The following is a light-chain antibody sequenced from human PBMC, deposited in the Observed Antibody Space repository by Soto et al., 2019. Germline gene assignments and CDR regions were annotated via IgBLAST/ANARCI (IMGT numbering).Light chain of an antibody. CDR3: QQYNNWPPYT. CDR1: QRISSN. CDR2: GAS. Sequence: EIVLTQSPATVSVSPGERATLSCRASQRISSNLAWYQQKPGQAPRLLIYGASTRATGIPARFSGGVSETEFTLTISSLQSEDFAVYYCQQYNNWPPYTFGQGTKLEIK. V-gene: IGKV3-15*01. J-gene: IGKJ2*01.